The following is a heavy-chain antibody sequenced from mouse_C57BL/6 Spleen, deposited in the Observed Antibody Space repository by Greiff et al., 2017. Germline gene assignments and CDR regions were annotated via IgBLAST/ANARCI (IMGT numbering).Heavy chain of an antibody. J-gene: IGHJ4*01. CDR1: GFSLTSYA. D-gene: IGHD1-1*01. Sequence: QVQLKESGPGLVAPSQSLSITCTVSGFSLTSYAISWVRQPPGKGLEWLGVIWTGGGTNYNSALKSRLSISKDNSKSQVFSKMNSLQTDDTARYYCARNNYYDSSVRGYAMDYWGQGTSVTVSS. CDR3: ARNNYYDSSVRGYAMDY. V-gene: IGHV2-9-1*01. CDR2: IWTGGGT.